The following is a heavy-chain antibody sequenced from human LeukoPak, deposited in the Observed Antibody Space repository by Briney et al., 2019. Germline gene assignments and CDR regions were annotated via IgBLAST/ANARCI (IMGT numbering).Heavy chain of an antibody. CDR3: ARLDSGSYLY. J-gene: IGHJ4*02. V-gene: IGHV4-59*08. Sequence: SETLSLTCTVSGGSISSYYWSWIRQPPGKGLEWIGYIYYSGSTNYNPSLKSRVTISVVTSKNQFSLKLSSVTAADTAVYYCARLDSGSYLYWGQGTLVTVSS. D-gene: IGHD1-26*01. CDR2: IYYSGST. CDR1: GGSISSYY.